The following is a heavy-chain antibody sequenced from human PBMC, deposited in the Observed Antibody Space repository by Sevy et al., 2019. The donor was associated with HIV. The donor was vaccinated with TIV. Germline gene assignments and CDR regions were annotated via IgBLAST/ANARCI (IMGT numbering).Heavy chain of an antibody. J-gene: IGHJ4*02. CDR3: ARGSVVRGVIIKNYFDY. V-gene: IGHV5-51*01. CDR1: GYSFTTSW. Sequence: GESLKISCKGSGYSFTTSWIGWVRQMPGIGLEWMGIIYPGDSDTRYSPSFQGQVTISAVKSISTAYLQWSSLKASDTAMYYCARGSVVRGVIIKNYFDYWGQGTLVTVSS. CDR2: IYPGDSDT. D-gene: IGHD3-10*01.